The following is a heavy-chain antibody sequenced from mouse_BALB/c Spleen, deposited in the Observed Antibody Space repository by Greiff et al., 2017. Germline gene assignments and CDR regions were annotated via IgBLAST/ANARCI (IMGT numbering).Heavy chain of an antibody. D-gene: IGHD4-1*01. V-gene: IGHV5-17*02. J-gene: IGHJ3*01. CDR2: ISSGSSTI. Sequence: EVQVVESGGGLVQPGGSRKLSCAASGFTFSSFGMHWVRQAPEKGLEWVAYISSGSSTIYYADTVKGRFTISRDNPKNTLFLQMTNLRSEDTAMYDCASNWGFAYWGQGTLVTVSA. CDR1: GFTFSSFG. CDR3: ASNWGFAY.